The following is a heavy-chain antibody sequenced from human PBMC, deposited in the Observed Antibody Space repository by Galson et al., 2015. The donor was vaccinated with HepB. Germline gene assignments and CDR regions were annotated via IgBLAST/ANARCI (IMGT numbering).Heavy chain of an antibody. V-gene: IGHV3-30*18. D-gene: IGHD6-19*01. CDR3: AKPGYSTAWYWGGFDY. CDR1: GFTLSSYG. Sequence: SLRLSCAASGFTLSSYGMHWVRQAPGKGLEWVAVISKDGSNTYYADSVKGRFTISRDNSKNTLYLQMNSLRAEDTAVYYCAKPGYSTAWYWGGFDYWGQETLVTVSS. J-gene: IGHJ4*02. CDR2: ISKDGSNT.